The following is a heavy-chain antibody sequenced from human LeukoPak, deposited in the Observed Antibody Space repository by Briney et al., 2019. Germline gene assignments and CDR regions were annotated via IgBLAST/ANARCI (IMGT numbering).Heavy chain of an antibody. J-gene: IGHJ5*02. CDR3: ARDGVEYSSGWYVA. D-gene: IGHD6-19*01. V-gene: IGHV4-59*12. CDR1: GGSISSYY. CDR2: IYYSGST. Sequence: SETLSLTCTVSGGSISSYYWSWIRQPPGKGLEWIGYIYYSGSTNYNPSLKSRVTISVDTSKNQFSLKLSSVTAADTAVYYCARDGVEYSSGWYVAWGQGTLVTVSS.